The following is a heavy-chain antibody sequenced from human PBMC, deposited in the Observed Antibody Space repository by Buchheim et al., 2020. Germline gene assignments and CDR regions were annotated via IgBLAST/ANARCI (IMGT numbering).Heavy chain of an antibody. Sequence: QVQLQQWGAGLWKPSETLSLTCAVYGGSFSGYFWIGEINHSGSTNYNPSLKSRVTISVDTSRNRFSLKLSSVTAADTAVYFCARGPPLIYYEGSGYYYFDSWGQGTL. CDR3: ARGPPLIYYEGSGYYYFDS. V-gene: IGHV4-34*01. CDR2: INHSGST. J-gene: IGHJ4*02. CDR1: GGSFSGYF. D-gene: IGHD3-22*01.